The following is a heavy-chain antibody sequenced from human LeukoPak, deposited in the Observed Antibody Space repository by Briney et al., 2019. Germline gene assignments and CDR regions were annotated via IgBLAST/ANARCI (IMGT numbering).Heavy chain of an antibody. CDR1: GGSFSGYY. V-gene: IGHV4-34*01. CDR2: INHSGST. J-gene: IGHJ5*02. Sequence: SETLSLTCAVYGGSFSGYYWSWIRQPPGKGLEWIGEINHSGSTNYSPSLKSRVTISVDTSKNQFSLKLSSVTAADTAVYYCARGEDYGGNSVRFDPWGQGTLVTVSS. CDR3: ARGEDYGGNSVRFDP. D-gene: IGHD4-23*01.